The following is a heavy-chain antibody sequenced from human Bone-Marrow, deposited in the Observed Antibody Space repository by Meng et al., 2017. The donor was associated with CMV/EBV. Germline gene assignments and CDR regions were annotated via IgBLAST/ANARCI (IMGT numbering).Heavy chain of an antibody. J-gene: IGHJ3*02. Sequence: GESLKISCAASGFTLSRYGMDWVRQGPGKGLEWVTFIENDGSNKYYADSVKGRFTISRDNFKNTVHLQINSLRAEDTALYYWVKFFRWDQPDDAFDIWGYGTMVTVSS. D-gene: IGHD1-26*01. CDR1: GFTLSRYG. V-gene: IGHV3-30*02. CDR3: VKFFRWDQPDDAFDI. CDR2: IENDGSNK.